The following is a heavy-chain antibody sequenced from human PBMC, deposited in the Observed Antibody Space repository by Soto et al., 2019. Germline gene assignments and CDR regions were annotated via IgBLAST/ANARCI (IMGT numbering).Heavy chain of an antibody. J-gene: IGHJ6*03. CDR1: GVTFSSYS. V-gene: IGHV3-48*04. CDR2: ISSSTI. D-gene: IGHD2-21*02. CDR3: ARILRGGDPNNYYYYYYMDV. Sequence: GGSLRLSCAASGVTFSSYSMNWVRQAPGKGLEWVSYISSSTIYYADSVKGRFTISRDNAKNSLYLQMNSLRAEDTAVYYCARILRGGDPNNYYYYYYMDVWGKGTTVTVSS.